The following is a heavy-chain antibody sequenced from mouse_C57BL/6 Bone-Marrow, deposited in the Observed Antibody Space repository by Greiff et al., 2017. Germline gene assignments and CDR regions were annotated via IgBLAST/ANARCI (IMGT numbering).Heavy chain of an antibody. CDR2: IYPRGGST. V-gene: IGHV1-85*01. D-gene: IGHD1-1*01. Sequence: QVQLKQSGPELVKPGASVKLSCKASGYTFTSYDINWVKQRPGQGLEWIGRIYPRGGSTKYNEKVKGKATLTVDTYSSTAYMELHSLTSEDSAVYFCASDYGICYWYFDFWGPGTTVTVSS. CDR1: GYTFTSYD. J-gene: IGHJ1*01. CDR3: ASDYGICYWYFDF.